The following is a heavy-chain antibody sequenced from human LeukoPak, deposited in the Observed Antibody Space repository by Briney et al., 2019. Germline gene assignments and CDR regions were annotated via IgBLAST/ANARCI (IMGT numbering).Heavy chain of an antibody. CDR1: GDSVSSNSAA. CDR2: TYYRSKWYN. V-gene: IGHV6-1*01. D-gene: IGHD6-13*01. Sequence: SRTLSLTCAISGDSVSSNSAAWNWIRQPPSRGLEWLGRTYYRSKWYNDYAVSVKSRITINPDTSKNQFSLQLNSVTPEDTAVYYCARVPGTSGPYYFDYWGQGTLVTVSS. J-gene: IGHJ4*02. CDR3: ARVPGTSGPYYFDY.